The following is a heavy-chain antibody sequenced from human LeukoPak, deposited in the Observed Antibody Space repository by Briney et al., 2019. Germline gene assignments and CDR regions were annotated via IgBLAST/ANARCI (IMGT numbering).Heavy chain of an antibody. CDR1: GGSISSGGYY. CDR3: ATNGWYCLDH. J-gene: IGHJ1*01. V-gene: IGHV4-30-2*01. Sequence: SQTLSLTCTVSGGSISSGGYYWSWIRQPPGKGLEWIGYIYHSGSTNYNPSLQSRVTISVDKSNNHFSLRLTSVTAADTAVYYCATNGWYCLDHWGQGALVTVSS. CDR2: IYHSGST. D-gene: IGHD6-19*01.